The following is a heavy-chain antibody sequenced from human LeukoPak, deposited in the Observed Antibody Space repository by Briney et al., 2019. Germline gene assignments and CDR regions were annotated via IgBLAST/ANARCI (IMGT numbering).Heavy chain of an antibody. CDR1: GGSISSGDYY. Sequence: PSQTLSLTCTVSGGSISSGDYYWSWIRQPPGKGLEWIGYIYYSGGTYYNPSLKSRVTISVDTSKNQFSLKLSSVTAADTAVYYCARRSVVGYCSGGSCQDAFDIWGQGTMVTVSS. CDR2: IYYSGGT. CDR3: ARRSVVGYCSGGSCQDAFDI. V-gene: IGHV4-30-4*01. J-gene: IGHJ3*02. D-gene: IGHD2-15*01.